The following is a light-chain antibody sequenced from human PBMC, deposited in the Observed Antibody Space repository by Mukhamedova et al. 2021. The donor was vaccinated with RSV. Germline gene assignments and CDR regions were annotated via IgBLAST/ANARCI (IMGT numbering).Light chain of an antibody. V-gene: IGLV2-23*02. CDR3: CSYAAYKVV. CDR2: DVT. Sequence: VSWYQQHPGKAPKLMIFDVTNRPSGVSNRFSGSKSGNTASLTISVLQAEDEADYYCCSYAAYKVVFGGGTKLTVL. J-gene: IGLJ2*01.